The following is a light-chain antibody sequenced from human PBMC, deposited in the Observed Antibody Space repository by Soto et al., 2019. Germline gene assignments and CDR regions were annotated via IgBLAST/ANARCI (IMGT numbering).Light chain of an antibody. CDR1: QSVSSY. V-gene: IGKV3-11*01. Sequence: EIVLTQSPATLSLSPGERATLSCRASQSVSSYLAWYQQKPGQAPRLLIYDASNRATGIPARFSGSGSGTDFTFTISSLDPEDFSVYYCQQRSNWPPLTFGGGTKVEIK. J-gene: IGKJ4*01. CDR3: QQRSNWPPLT. CDR2: DAS.